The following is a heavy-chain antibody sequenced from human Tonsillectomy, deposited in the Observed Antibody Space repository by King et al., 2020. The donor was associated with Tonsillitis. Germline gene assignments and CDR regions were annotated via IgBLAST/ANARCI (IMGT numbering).Heavy chain of an antibody. J-gene: IGHJ4*02. CDR2: IDWDDEK. Sequence: VTLKESGPALVKPTQTLRLTCTFSGFSLSTSGMCVSWIRQPPGKALEWLALIDWDDEKYYSPSLKTRLTISEDTSRNQVVLTMTKMDPVDTATYYCALIPIGADCGGDSPNDVDYRGQGTRVTVSS. CDR3: ALIPIGADCGGDSPNDVDY. D-gene: IGHD2-21*02. V-gene: IGHV2-70*01. CDR1: GFSLSTSGMC.